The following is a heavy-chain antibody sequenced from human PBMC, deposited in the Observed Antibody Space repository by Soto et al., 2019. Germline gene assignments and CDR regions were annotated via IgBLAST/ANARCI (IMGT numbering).Heavy chain of an antibody. J-gene: IGHJ3*02. CDR1: GGSISIYY. CDR2: IYYSGST. Sequence: PSETLSLTCTVSGGSISIYYWSWIRQPPGKGLELIGYIYYSGSTNYNPSLKSRVTISVDASKNQFSLKLSSVTAADTAVYYCARDLYCSSTSCRNGYEHGGSAFDIWGQGTLVTVSS. CDR3: ARDLYCSSTSCRNGYEHGGSAFDI. V-gene: IGHV4-59*01. D-gene: IGHD2-2*01.